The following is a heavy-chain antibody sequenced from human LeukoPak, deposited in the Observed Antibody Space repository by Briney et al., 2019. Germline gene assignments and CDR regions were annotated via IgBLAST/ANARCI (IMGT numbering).Heavy chain of an antibody. J-gene: IGHJ4*02. CDR2: IYPGDSDT. CDR1: GYTFTTHW. Sequence: GESLKISCKGSGYTFTTHWIGWVRQIPGKGLEWMGIIYPGDSDTRYSPSFQGQVTISADRSISTAYLQWSSLKASDTAIYYCARREAVAGTEDFLDYWGQGTLVTVSS. V-gene: IGHV5-51*01. CDR3: ARREAVAGTEDFLDY. D-gene: IGHD6-19*01.